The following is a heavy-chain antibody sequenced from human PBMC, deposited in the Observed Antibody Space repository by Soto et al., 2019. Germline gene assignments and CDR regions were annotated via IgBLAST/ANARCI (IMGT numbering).Heavy chain of an antibody. J-gene: IGHJ3*02. D-gene: IGHD3-9*01. Sequence: PGGSLRLSCAASGFTFSSYGMHWVRQAPGKGLEWVAVISYDGSNKYYADSVKGRFTISRDNSKNTLYLQMNSLRAEDTAVYYCVKVILGYYDILTGFPDHAFDIWGQGTMVTVSS. CDR1: GFTFSSYG. CDR3: VKVILGYYDILTGFPDHAFDI. V-gene: IGHV3-30*18. CDR2: ISYDGSNK.